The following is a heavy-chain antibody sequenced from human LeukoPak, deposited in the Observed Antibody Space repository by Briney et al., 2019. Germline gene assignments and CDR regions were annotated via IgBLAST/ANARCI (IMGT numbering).Heavy chain of an antibody. D-gene: IGHD3-10*01. CDR2: ISSNGGST. Sequence: GGSLRLSCAASGFTFRRYAMHWVRQAPGKGLEYVSAISSNGGSTYYANSVKGRFTISRDNSKNTLYLQMGSLRAEDMAVYYCARSYGSGSYYKRSPYYFDYWGQGTLVTVSS. CDR3: ARSYGSGSYYKRSPYYFDY. J-gene: IGHJ4*02. CDR1: GFTFRRYA. V-gene: IGHV3-64*01.